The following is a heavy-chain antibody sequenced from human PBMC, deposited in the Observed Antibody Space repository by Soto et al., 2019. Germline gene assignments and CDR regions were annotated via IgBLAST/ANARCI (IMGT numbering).Heavy chain of an antibody. V-gene: IGHV4-59*08. J-gene: IGHJ4*02. CDR3: ARQPAGLLNSIWEPYYFDY. CDR1: GGSINSYY. D-gene: IGHD6-13*01. Sequence: PSETLSLTCTVSGGSINSYYWSWIRQPPGKGLEWNGYIYYNRSPKYNPSLKSRETKSEDTSKNKITMKESTETAADTAVYYCARQPAGLLNSIWEPYYFDYWGQGTLVTVSS. CDR2: IYYNRSP.